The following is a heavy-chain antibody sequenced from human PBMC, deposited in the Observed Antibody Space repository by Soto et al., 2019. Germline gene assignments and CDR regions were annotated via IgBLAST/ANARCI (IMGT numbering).Heavy chain of an antibody. V-gene: IGHV5-51*01. CDR3: ASQAVSEWYYFDY. J-gene: IGHJ4*02. Sequence: GGLLQIPCNCAGYSITSYWIPLVVQMPGKGLEWMGIIYPGDSDTRYNPSFQGQVTISADKSISTAYLQWSSLKASDTAMYYCASQAVSEWYYFDYWGQGTLVTVSS. CDR1: GYSITSYW. D-gene: IGHD6-19*01. CDR2: IYPGDSDT.